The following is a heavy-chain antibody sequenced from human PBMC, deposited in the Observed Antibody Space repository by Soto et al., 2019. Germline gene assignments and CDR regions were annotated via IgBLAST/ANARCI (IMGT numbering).Heavy chain of an antibody. J-gene: IGHJ4*02. V-gene: IGHV4-38-2*01. CDR1: GYSISSGYY. D-gene: IGHD4-17*01. Sequence: SETLSLTCAVSGYSISSGYYWGWIRQPPGKGLEWIGNIYHSGSTYYSPSLKSRVTISVDTSKNQFSLKLSSVTAADTAVYYCARTPNGYGDYYFDYWGQGSLVTVS. CDR3: ARTPNGYGDYYFDY. CDR2: IYHSGST.